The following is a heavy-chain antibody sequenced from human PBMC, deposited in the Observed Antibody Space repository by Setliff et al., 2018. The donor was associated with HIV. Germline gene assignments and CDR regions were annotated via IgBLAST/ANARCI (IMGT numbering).Heavy chain of an antibody. D-gene: IGHD5-18*01. V-gene: IGHV1-18*01. CDR2: ISTYNGNT. CDR1: GYILTSYA. CDR3: ARDWSRYSYGPNDY. J-gene: IGHJ4*02. Sequence: ASVKVSCKASGYILTSYAIHWVRQAPGQGLEWMGWISTYNGNTHYAQKLQGRVTMTTDTSTSTAYMELRSLRSDDTAVYYCARDWSRYSYGPNDYWGQGTLVTVSS.